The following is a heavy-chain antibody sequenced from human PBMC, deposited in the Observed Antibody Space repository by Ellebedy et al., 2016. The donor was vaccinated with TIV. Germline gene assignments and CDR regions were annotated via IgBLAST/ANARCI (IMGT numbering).Heavy chain of an antibody. J-gene: IGHJ6*02. Sequence: GESLKISCAASGFTFSSYAMHWVRQAPGKGLEYVSAISSNGGSTYYANSVKGRFTISRDNSKNTLYLQMGSLRAEDMAVYYCARRVGATPHYYYGMDVWGQGTTVTVSS. D-gene: IGHD1-26*01. V-gene: IGHV3-64*01. CDR2: ISSNGGST. CDR1: GFTFSSYA. CDR3: ARRVGATPHYYYGMDV.